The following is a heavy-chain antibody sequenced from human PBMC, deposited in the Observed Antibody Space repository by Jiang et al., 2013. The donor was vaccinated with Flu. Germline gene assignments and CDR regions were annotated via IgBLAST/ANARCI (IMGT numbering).Heavy chain of an antibody. D-gene: IGHD1-14*01. J-gene: IGHJ6*02. CDR3: ARDGIGGVYGMDV. Sequence: KVSCKTSGFIFTKYGISWVRQAPGQGLEWMGRISVENGNTKYAQKLQGRVTMTTDTSTSTAYMELRSLRSDDTAIYYCARDGIGGVYGMDVWGQGTTVSVS. V-gene: IGHV1-18*04. CDR1: GFIFTKYG. CDR2: ISVENGNT.